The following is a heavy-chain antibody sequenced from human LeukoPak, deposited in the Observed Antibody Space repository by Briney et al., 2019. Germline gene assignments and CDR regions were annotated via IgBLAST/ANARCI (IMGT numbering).Heavy chain of an antibody. CDR1: GFTVSSNY. D-gene: IGHD6-13*01. CDR2: IYSGGST. J-gene: IGHJ4*02. V-gene: IGHV3-53*05. CDR3: VKSRASSWYVHDY. Sequence: HPGGSLRLSCAASGFTVSSNYMSWVRQAPGKGLEWVSVIYSGGSTYYADSVKGRFTISRDNSKNTLYLQMSSLRGEDTAVYYCVKSRASSWYVHDYWGQGTLVTVSS.